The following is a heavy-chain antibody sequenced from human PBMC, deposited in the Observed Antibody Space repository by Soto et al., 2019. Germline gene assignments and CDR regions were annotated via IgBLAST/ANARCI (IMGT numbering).Heavy chain of an antibody. Sequence: ASVKVSCKASGYTFSSHEINWVRQTTGQGLEWMGWMSPDSGNTGFAQKFQGRVTLTRNTSSSTVYMELSRLGAEDTAVYYCARGVEQRGAHYDCYRMAVWGQGATITVSS. CDR2: MSPDSGNT. D-gene: IGHD3-22*01. V-gene: IGHV1-8*01. J-gene: IGHJ6*02. CDR1: GYTFSSHE. CDR3: ARGVEQRGAHYDCYRMAV.